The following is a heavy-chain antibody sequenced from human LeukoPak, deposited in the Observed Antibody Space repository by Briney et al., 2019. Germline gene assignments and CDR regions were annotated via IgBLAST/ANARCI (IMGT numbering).Heavy chain of an antibody. Sequence: ASVKVSCKASGYTITGYYIHWVRQAPGQGLEWMGWINPNSGGTNYAQKFQGRVTMTRDTSISTAYMELSRLRSDDTAVYYCAREGVDWNHSVYYFDYWGQGTLVTVSS. V-gene: IGHV1-2*02. D-gene: IGHD1-1*01. CDR3: AREGVDWNHSVYYFDY. J-gene: IGHJ4*02. CDR1: GYTITGYY. CDR2: INPNSGGT.